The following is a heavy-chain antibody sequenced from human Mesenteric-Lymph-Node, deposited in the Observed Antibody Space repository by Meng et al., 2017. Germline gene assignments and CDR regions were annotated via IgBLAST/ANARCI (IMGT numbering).Heavy chain of an antibody. CDR3: LRGSGGSV. V-gene: IGHV4-4*02. J-gene: IGHJ1*01. CDR2: IYHSGST. D-gene: IGHD3-10*01. Sequence: PLHESGPGLVKPSTTLALTCTVSGGSVSSGNNYWIWIRQPPGKGLEWIGEIYHSGSTNYNPSLKSRVSMSIDKSKNQFSLKLTSVTAADTAVYHCLRGSGGSVWGQGTLVTVSS. CDR1: GGSVSSGNNY.